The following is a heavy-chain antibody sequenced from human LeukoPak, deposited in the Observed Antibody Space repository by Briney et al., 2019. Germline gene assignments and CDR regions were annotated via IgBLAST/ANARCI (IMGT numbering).Heavy chain of an antibody. CDR1: GFTFSGSA. Sequence: GGSLKLSCAASGFTFSGSAMRWVRQASGKGLEWIGRIRSKANSYATVYAESVKGRFTISRDDSKNTAYRQMNSLKTEDSAVYYCARLFGTTLDYWGQGTLVTVSS. V-gene: IGHV3-73*01. CDR3: ARLFGTTLDY. CDR2: IRSKANSYAT. J-gene: IGHJ4*02. D-gene: IGHD1-1*01.